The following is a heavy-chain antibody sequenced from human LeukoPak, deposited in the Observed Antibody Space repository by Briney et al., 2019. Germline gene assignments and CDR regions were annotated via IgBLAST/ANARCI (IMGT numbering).Heavy chain of an antibody. J-gene: IGHJ6*03. Sequence: GGSLRLSCEASGMIFNNHWMHWIRHAPGKGLVWVARINKDGGSTTYSGSVRGRFTISRDNARNTLSLQMNSLRAEDTALYYCVRDVRGIGQDYYYMDVWGKGTTVTVSS. V-gene: IGHV3-74*01. D-gene: IGHD3/OR15-3a*01. CDR3: VRDVRGIGQDYYYMDV. CDR2: INKDGGST. CDR1: GMIFNNHW.